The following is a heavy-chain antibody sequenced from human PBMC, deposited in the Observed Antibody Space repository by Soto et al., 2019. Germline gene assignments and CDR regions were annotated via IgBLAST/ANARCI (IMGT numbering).Heavy chain of an antibody. J-gene: IGHJ1*01. V-gene: IGHV3-23*01. CDR1: GFTFSNYP. Sequence: EVQLLESGGGLVQPAGSLRLSCAASGFTFSNYPMSWVRQAPGKGLERVSTVSTGGDSFYYADFVKGRFTISRDNSKNTMSLEMDSLRDEDTCVYYCAKALYISWYGCFHHWGQGALLTVSS. D-gene: IGHD6-13*01. CDR3: AKALYISWYGCFHH. CDR2: VSTGGDSF.